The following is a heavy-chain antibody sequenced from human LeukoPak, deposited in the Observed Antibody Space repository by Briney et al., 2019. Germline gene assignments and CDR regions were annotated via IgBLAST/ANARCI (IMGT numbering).Heavy chain of an antibody. V-gene: IGHV4-59*11. CDR1: GGPISSHY. CDR2: IYYSGST. D-gene: IGHD3-3*01. J-gene: IGHJ6*03. Sequence: SETLSLTCTVSGGPISSHYWSWIRQPPGKGLEWIGYIYYSGSTNYNPSLKSRVTISVDTSKNQFSLKLSSVTAADAAVYYCAAGVPNDFWSGYYMDVWGKGTTVTVSS. CDR3: AAGVPNDFWSGYYMDV.